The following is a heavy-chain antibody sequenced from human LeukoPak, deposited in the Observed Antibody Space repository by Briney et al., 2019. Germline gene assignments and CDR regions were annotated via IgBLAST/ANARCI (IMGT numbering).Heavy chain of an antibody. CDR2: INTNTGNP. V-gene: IGHV7-4-1*02. CDR1: GYTFTNNA. CDR3: GRDPRLGIRGYTYGYIDH. D-gene: IGHD5-18*01. Sequence: ASVKVSCKASGYTFTNNAINWVRQAPGQGLEWMGWINTNTGNPTYAQGFFTGRYVFSLDTSASTAYLQINGLKADDTAVYYCGRDPRLGIRGYTYGYIDHWGQGTLLTVAS. J-gene: IGHJ4*02.